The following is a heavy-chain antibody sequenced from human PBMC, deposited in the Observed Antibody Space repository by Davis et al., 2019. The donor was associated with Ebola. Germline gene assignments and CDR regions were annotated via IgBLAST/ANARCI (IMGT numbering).Heavy chain of an antibody. J-gene: IGHJ4*02. CDR1: GFTFSRYA. D-gene: IGHD2-2*01. Sequence: PGGSLRLSCSVSGFTFSRYAMHWVRQAPGRGLEYVSGISSNGDSTDYADFVKGRFTISRDNSKDTLYLQMSSLRAEDMGVYFCVKGYCSTTSCSRAIWFDFDCWGQGTLVSVSS. V-gene: IGHV3-64D*06. CDR2: ISSNGDST. CDR3: VKGYCSTTSCSRAIWFDFDC.